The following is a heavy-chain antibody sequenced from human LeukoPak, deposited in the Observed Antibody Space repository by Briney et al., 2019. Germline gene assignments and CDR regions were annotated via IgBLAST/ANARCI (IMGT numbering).Heavy chain of an antibody. CDR2: IYYSGST. Sequence: PSETLSLTCTVSGGSYSSGSYYWSWIRQPPGKGLEWIGYIYYSGSTNYNPSLKSRVTISVDTSKNQFSLKLSSVTAADTAVYYCARSGGGYYYYYGMDVWGQGTTVSVSS. J-gene: IGHJ6*02. V-gene: IGHV4-61*01. CDR3: ARSGGGYYYYYGMDV. D-gene: IGHD3-16*01. CDR1: GGSYSSGSYY.